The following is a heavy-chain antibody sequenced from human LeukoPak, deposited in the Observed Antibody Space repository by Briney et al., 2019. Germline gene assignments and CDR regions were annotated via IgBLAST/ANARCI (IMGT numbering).Heavy chain of an antibody. CDR1: GYTFTGYY. J-gene: IGHJ4*02. CDR3: ARERRAWGEDF. D-gene: IGHD3-16*01. Sequence: ASVKVSCKASGYTFTGYYIHWVRQAPGQGLEWVGMINPSGGRTSYAQRFQGRVTVTSDTSTSTVYMQLSSLASEDTAVYYCARERRAWGEDFWGQGTLVTVSS. CDR2: INPSGGRT. V-gene: IGHV1-46*01.